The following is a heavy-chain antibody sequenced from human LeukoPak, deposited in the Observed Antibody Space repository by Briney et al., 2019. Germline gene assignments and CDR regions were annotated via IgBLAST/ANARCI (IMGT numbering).Heavy chain of an antibody. CDR3: ARGRQDVNMMLVVMAGVSYYLDV. Sequence: PSETLSLTCAVYGGSFSDYYWTWIRRTPGKGLEWIGEMSPSGSSNYNPSLKSRVTISVDTSKNQFSLKLRSVTAADTAVYYCARGRQDVNMMLVVMAGVSYYLDVWSKGTTVTVS. J-gene: IGHJ6*03. CDR2: MSPSGSS. V-gene: IGHV4-34*01. D-gene: IGHD3-22*01. CDR1: GGSFSDYY.